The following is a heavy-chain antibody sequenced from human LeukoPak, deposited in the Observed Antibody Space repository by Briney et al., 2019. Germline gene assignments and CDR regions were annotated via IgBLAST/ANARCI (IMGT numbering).Heavy chain of an antibody. CDR1: GYTFTNYG. Sequence: ASVKVSCKASGYTFTNYGISWVRQAPGQGLEWMGWVSAYADNTNYVQKFQGRVTMTTDTSTSTAYMELRSLISDDTAVYYCARDCIGCHGFDYWGQGTLVTVSS. CDR3: ARDCIGCHGFDY. CDR2: VSAYADNT. J-gene: IGHJ4*02. V-gene: IGHV1-18*01. D-gene: IGHD2-15*01.